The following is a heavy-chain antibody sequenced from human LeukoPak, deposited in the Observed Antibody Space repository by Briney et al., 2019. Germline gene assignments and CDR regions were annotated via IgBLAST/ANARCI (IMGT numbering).Heavy chain of an antibody. CDR1: GFTFSSYG. Sequence: GGSLRLSCAASGFTFSSYGMHWVRQAPGKGLEWVAFIRYDGSNKYYADSVKGRFTISRDNSKNTLYLQMNSLRAEDTAVYYCARESVGAKYYFDYWGQGTLVTVSS. D-gene: IGHD1-26*01. J-gene: IGHJ4*02. CDR2: IRYDGSNK. CDR3: ARESVGAKYYFDY. V-gene: IGHV3-30*02.